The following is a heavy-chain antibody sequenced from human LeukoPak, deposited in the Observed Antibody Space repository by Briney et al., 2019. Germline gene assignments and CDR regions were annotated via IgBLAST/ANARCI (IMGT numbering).Heavy chain of an antibody. D-gene: IGHD2-15*01. V-gene: IGHV3-23*01. CDR1: GFTFDIYA. Sequence: GGSLRLSCAASGFTFDIYAMIWVRQAPGKGLEWVSAICGSDGSTYYADSVKGRFTISRDNSKNMLYLQMNSLRAEDTALYYCVKNAGGSCYSSSAYWGQGTLVTVSS. CDR2: ICGSDGST. J-gene: IGHJ4*02. CDR3: VKNAGGSCYSSSAY.